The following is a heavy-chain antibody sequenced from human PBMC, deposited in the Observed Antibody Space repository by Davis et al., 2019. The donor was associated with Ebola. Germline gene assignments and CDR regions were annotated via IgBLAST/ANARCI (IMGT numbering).Heavy chain of an antibody. Sequence: KVSCKSSGYNFATYWIGWVRQMPGKGLEWMGIIYPGDSDTRYSSSFEGQVTISADRSISTAYLQWSSLKASDIAMYYCARQESLYGSSDYWGQGTLVTVSS. CDR1: GYNFATYW. D-gene: IGHD2/OR15-2a*01. J-gene: IGHJ4*02. CDR2: IYPGDSDT. CDR3: ARQESLYGSSDY. V-gene: IGHV5-51*01.